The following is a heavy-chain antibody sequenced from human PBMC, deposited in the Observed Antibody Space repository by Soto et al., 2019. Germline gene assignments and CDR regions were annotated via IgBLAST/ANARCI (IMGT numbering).Heavy chain of an antibody. CDR3: ARLVTTGFGGPYYFDY. Sequence: PSETLSLTCTVSGGSISSGDYYWSWIRQPPGKGLEWIGYIYYSGSTYYNPSLKSRVTISVDTSKNQFSLKLSSVTAADTAVYYCARLVTTGFGGPYYFDYWGQGTLVTVSS. D-gene: IGHD4-17*01. V-gene: IGHV4-30-4*01. CDR1: GGSISSGDYY. CDR2: IYYSGST. J-gene: IGHJ4*02.